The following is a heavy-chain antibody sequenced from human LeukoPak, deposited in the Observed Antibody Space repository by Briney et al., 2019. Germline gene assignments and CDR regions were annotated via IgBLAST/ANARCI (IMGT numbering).Heavy chain of an antibody. CDR3: ARDTVTGYGIDY. D-gene: IGHD5-12*01. V-gene: IGHV3-33*01. Sequence: GGSLRLSCKVSGFTLSDFGMHWVRQAPGKGLEWVAVIWSDGSVEHYGDSVKGRFTVSRDNFEKTLYLDLSSLRAEDTAVYCARDTVTGYGIDYWGQGTLVTVSS. CDR1: GFTLSDFG. J-gene: IGHJ4*02. CDR2: IWSDGSVE.